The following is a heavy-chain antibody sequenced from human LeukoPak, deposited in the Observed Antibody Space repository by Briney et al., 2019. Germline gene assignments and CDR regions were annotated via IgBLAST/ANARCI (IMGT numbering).Heavy chain of an antibody. CDR3: ARVPDSGGFRRHFDY. CDR1: GGSISSGDYY. V-gene: IGHV4-61*08. D-gene: IGHD1-26*01. Sequence: NPSQTLSLTCTVSGGSISSGDYYWSWIRQPPGKGLEWIGYISYSGSTNYNPSLNSRVTISVDTSKNQFSLKLSSVTAADTAMYYCARVPDSGGFRRHFDYWGQGTLVTVSS. CDR2: ISYSGST. J-gene: IGHJ4*02.